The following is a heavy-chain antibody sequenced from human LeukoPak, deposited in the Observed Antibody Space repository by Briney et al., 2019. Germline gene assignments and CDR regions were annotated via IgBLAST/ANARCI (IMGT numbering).Heavy chain of an antibody. Sequence: ASVKVSCKASGYTFTRYGISWVRQAPGQGLEWMGWISAYKGNTNYAQKLQGRVTMTTDASTSTAYMELRSLRSDDSAVYYCARDLENSSGWDLDYWGQGTLVTVSS. CDR1: GYTFTRYG. J-gene: IGHJ4*02. CDR2: ISAYKGNT. V-gene: IGHV1-18*01. CDR3: ARDLENSSGWDLDY. D-gene: IGHD6-19*01.